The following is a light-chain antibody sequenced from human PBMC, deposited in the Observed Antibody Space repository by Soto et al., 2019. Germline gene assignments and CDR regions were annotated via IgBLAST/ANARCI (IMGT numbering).Light chain of an antibody. CDR1: QSVFSNY. CDR3: QQYGSSPGT. CDR2: AAS. Sequence: EIVLTQSPGTLSLSPGEGATLSCRASQSVFSNYLAWYQQKAGQSPRLLIYAASSRVTGIPDGFSGSGSGTDFTLTISRLEPEDFAVYYCQQYGSSPGTFGQGTKVDIK. J-gene: IGKJ1*01. V-gene: IGKV3-20*01.